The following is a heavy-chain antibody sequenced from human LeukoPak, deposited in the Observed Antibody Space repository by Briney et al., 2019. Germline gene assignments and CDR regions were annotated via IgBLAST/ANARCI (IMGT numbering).Heavy chain of an antibody. CDR1: GYTFTSYD. CDR3: ARGVTGTTEYFMDV. CDR2: MNPNSGNT. Sequence: ASVKVSCKASGYTFTSYDINWVRQATGQGLEWMGWMNPNSGNTGYAQKFQGRVTMTTDTSTTTAYMELRSLRSDDTAVYYCARGVTGTTEYFMDVWGKGTTVTVSS. V-gene: IGHV1-8*01. D-gene: IGHD1-1*01. J-gene: IGHJ6*03.